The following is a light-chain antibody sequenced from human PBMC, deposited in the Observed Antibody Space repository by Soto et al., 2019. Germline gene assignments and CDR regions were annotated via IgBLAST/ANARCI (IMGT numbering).Light chain of an antibody. J-gene: IGLJ1*01. CDR1: SSDVGGYNY. Sequence: QSVLTQPRSVSGFPGQSVTISCTGTSSDVGGYNYVSWYQQHPGKAPKLMIYDVSKRPSGVPDRFSGSKSGNTASLTISGLQAEDEADYYCCSYAGSYTYVFGTGTKLNVL. CDR3: CSYAGSYTYV. V-gene: IGLV2-11*01. CDR2: DVS.